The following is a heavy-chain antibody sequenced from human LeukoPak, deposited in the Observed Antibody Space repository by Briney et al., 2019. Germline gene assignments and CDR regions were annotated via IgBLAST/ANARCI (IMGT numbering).Heavy chain of an antibody. D-gene: IGHD1-26*01. CDR1: GFSFSSSW. J-gene: IGHJ6*03. CDR3: AKRGWADYYYYMDV. CDR2: ISSTSTNI. Sequence: PGGSLRLSCAASGFSFSSSWMHWVRQRPGKGLEWVASISSTSTNIYYADSVRGRFTISRDNAKNSLLLQMNSLRAEDTAVYYCAKRGWADYYYYMDVWGKGTTVTVSS. V-gene: IGHV3-21*01.